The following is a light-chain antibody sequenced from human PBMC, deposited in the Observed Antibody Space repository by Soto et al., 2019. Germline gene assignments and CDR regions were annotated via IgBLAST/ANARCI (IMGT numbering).Light chain of an antibody. V-gene: IGLV2-14*01. CDR2: DVS. CDR1: SCDVGGYNY. CDR3: SSYTSSSTLEV. J-gene: IGLJ1*01. Sequence: QSVLTQPASVSGSPEQSITISCTGNSCDVGGYNYVSWYQQHAGKAPKLKIYDVSNRPSGVSNRFSGSKSGNSASLTISGLQAEDEADYYCSSYTSSSTLEVFGTGTKVTVL.